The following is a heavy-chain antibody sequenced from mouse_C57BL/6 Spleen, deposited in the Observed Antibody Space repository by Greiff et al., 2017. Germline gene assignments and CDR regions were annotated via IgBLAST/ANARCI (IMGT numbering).Heavy chain of an antibody. J-gene: IGHJ4*01. CDR3: ARSGYDYDGGLYAMDY. V-gene: IGHV1-64*01. D-gene: IGHD2-4*01. Sequence: QVQLQQPGAELVKPGASVKLSCKASGYTFTSYWMHWVKQRPGQGLEWIGMIHPNSGSTNYNEKFKSKATLTVDKSSSTAYMQLSSLTSEDSAVYYCARSGYDYDGGLYAMDYWGQGTSVTVSS. CDR2: IHPNSGST. CDR1: GYTFTSYW.